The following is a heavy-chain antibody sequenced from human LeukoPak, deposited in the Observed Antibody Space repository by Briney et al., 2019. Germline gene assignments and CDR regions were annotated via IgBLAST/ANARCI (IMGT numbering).Heavy chain of an antibody. CDR2: ISYYGSNK. Sequence: GGSLRLSCAASGFTFSSYAMHWVRQAPGKGLEWVAVISYYGSNKYYADSVKGRFTISRDNSKNTLYLQMNSLRAEDTAVYYCARDLSPYYYDSSGYWGQGTLVTVSS. J-gene: IGHJ4*02. CDR1: GFTFSSYA. CDR3: ARDLSPYYYDSSGY. D-gene: IGHD3-22*01. V-gene: IGHV3-30-3*01.